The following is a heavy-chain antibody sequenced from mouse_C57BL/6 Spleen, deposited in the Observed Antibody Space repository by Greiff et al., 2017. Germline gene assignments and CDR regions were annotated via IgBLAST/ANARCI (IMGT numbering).Heavy chain of an antibody. D-gene: IGHD3-2*02. CDR3: ARLTAQATAFDY. J-gene: IGHJ2*01. Sequence: EVKLVESGGDLVKPGGSLKLSCAASGFTFSSYGMSWVRQTPDKRLEWVATISSGGSYTYYPDSVKGRFTISRDNAKNTLYLQMSSLKSEDTAMYYCARLTAQATAFDYWGQGTTLTVSS. V-gene: IGHV5-6*01. CDR1: GFTFSSYG. CDR2: ISSGGSYT.